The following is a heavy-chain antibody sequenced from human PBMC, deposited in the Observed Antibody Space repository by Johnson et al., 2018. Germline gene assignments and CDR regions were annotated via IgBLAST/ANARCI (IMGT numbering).Heavy chain of an antibody. V-gene: IGHV3-9*01. CDR3: AREATGNDAVEI. CDR2: ISWNSGRI. J-gene: IGHJ3*02. D-gene: IGHD1-26*01. CDR1: GFTFDDYA. Sequence: VQLVQSGGGLVQPGRSLRLSCTASGFTFDDYAMHWVRQAPGKGLAWVSGISWNSGRIGYADSVKGRFTISRNNAKNPRYLQMNRLRPEDTALYYCAREATGNDAVEIWGQGTMVTVSS.